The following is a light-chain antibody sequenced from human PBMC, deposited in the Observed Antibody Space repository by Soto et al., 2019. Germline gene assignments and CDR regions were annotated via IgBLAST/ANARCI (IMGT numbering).Light chain of an antibody. J-gene: IGLJ3*02. CDR2: KNN. CDR3: AAWDDDLNGRV. Sequence: QSVLTQPPSTSGTPGQRVTISCSGSGSNIGSNYVYWYRQFPGTSPKLLIYKNNERPSGVPGRFSASKSGTSASLAISGLRSEDEADYYCAAWDDDLNGRVFGGGTKLTVL. CDR1: GSNIGSNY. V-gene: IGLV1-47*01.